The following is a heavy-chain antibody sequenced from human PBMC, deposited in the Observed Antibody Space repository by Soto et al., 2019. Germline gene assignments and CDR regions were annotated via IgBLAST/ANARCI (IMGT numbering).Heavy chain of an antibody. Sequence: PGGSLRLSCAASGFTFSSYWMHWVRQAPVKGLVWVSRINSGGSSTSYADSVKGRFTISRDNAKNTLYLQMNSLRAEDTAVYYCARDSMVRGIDYWGQGTLVTVSS. D-gene: IGHD3-10*01. V-gene: IGHV3-74*01. CDR1: GFTFSSYW. CDR2: INSGGSST. J-gene: IGHJ4*02. CDR3: ARDSMVRGIDY.